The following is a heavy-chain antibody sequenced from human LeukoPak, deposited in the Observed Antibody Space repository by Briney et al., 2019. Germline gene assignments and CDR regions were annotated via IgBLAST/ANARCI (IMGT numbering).Heavy chain of an antibody. CDR1: GYTFTSYY. Sequence: GASVKVSCKASGYTFTSYYMHWVRQPPGQRLEWMGIINPSGGSTSYAPKFQGSVTMTRDTSTSTVYMELNSLRSEDTAVYYCARGRSIAARPGYFQRWGQGTLVTVSS. J-gene: IGHJ1*01. CDR3: ARGRSIAARPGYFQR. CDR2: INPSGGST. V-gene: IGHV1-46*01. D-gene: IGHD6-6*01.